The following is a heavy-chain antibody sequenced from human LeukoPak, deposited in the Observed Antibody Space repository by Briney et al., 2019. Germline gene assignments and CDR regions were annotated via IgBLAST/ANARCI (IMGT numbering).Heavy chain of an antibody. J-gene: IGHJ6*04. CDR3: AELGITMIGGV. V-gene: IGHV3-48*03. D-gene: IGHD3-10*02. Sequence: PGGSLRLSCAASGFTFSSYEMNWVRHAPGKGLEWVSYISSSGSTIYYADSVKGRFTISRDNAKNSLYLQMNSQRAEDTAVYYCAELGITMIGGVWGKGTTVTISS. CDR1: GFTFSSYE. CDR2: ISSSGSTI.